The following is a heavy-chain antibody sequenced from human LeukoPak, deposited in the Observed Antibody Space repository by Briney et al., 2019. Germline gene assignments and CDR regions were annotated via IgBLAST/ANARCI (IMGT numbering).Heavy chain of an antibody. CDR2: ISSSSSYI. CDR1: GFTFSSYS. V-gene: IGHV3-21*01. J-gene: IGHJ4*02. CDR3: ARDESVVGFGGARNYFDY. D-gene: IGHD3-10*01. Sequence: GGPLRLSCAASGFTFSSYSMNWVRQAPGKGLEWVSSISSSSSYIYYADPVKGRFPLSRDNAKDSLYLQMNSLRGEDTAVYYCARDESVVGFGGARNYFDYWGQGTLVTVSS.